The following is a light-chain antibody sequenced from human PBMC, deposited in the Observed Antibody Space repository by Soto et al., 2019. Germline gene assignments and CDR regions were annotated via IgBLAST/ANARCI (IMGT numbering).Light chain of an antibody. CDR3: SSYAASNNFYFV. CDR1: SSDVGGYNY. CDR2: EVT. J-gene: IGLJ3*02. V-gene: IGLV2-8*01. Sequence: QAVLTQPPSASGSPGQSVTISCTGTSSDVGGYNYVSWYQQYPGRAPKLMIYEVTKRPSGVPDRFSGSKSGNTASLTVSGLRAEDEADYYCSSYAASNNFYFVFGGGPKLTVL.